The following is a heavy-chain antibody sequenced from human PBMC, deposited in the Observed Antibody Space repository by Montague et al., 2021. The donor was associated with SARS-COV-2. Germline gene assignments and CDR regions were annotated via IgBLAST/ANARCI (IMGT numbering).Heavy chain of an antibody. D-gene: IGHD6-19*01. Sequence: SLRLPCAASGFTFNNYAMHWVRQAPGKGLEWMAIISYDGSNKYYADSVKGRFAISRDNSRNTLYLQMNSLRAEDTAVYYCVRASLIKARIAVAGTTVYWGQGTLVTISS. V-gene: IGHV3-30*09. CDR2: ISYDGSNK. CDR1: GFTFNNYA. CDR3: VRASLIKARIAVAGTTVY. J-gene: IGHJ4*02.